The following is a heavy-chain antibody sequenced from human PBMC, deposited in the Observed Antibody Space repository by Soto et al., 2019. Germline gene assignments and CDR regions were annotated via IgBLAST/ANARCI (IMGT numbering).Heavy chain of an antibody. V-gene: IGHV3-48*03. J-gene: IGHJ4*02. CDR3: GGGGLRYFDY. CDR1: GFEFDNFE. CDR2: IHGGGTV. Sequence: PGGSLRLSCVASGFEFDNFERNWVRQAPGRGPEWLSYIHGGGTVYYADSVKGRFTISRDNSKNSLYLQMDSLRDEDTGVYFCGGGGLRYFDYWGQGALVTVSS. D-gene: IGHD3-16*02.